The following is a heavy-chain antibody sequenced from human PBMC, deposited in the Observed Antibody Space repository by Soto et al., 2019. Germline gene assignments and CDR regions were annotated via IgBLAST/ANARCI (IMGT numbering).Heavy chain of an antibody. D-gene: IGHD3-22*01. CDR3: ARGGYYDSSGACNYHYYVMDV. CDR2: VSPYNDDT. Sequence: GASVKVSCKASGYSFSSYGINWVRQAPGQGLEWLGWVSPYNDDTKYSQKLQGRVTMTTDTSSRIAYMVLRSLRSDDTAVYFCARGGYYDSSGACNYHYYVMDVWGQGTTVTGSS. V-gene: IGHV1-18*01. CDR1: GYSFSSYG. J-gene: IGHJ6*02.